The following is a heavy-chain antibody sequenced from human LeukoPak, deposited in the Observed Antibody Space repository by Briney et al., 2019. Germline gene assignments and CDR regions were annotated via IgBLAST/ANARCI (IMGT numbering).Heavy chain of an antibody. V-gene: IGHV3-30-3*01. CDR2: TSQDVRNN. D-gene: IGHD3-16*01. CDR3: ARDKGEGIYYFYMDV. J-gene: IGHJ6*03. Sequence: GGSLRLSCVASGFSFSAYAMHWVRQAPGKGLDWVAITSQDVRNNFYADSVQGRFTISGDNFKNTVYLQMNRLRVEDTAVYFCARDKGEGIYYFYMDVWGKGTTVTVSS. CDR1: GFSFSAYA.